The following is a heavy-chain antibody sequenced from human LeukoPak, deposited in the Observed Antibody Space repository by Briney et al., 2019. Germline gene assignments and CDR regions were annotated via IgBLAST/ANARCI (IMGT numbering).Heavy chain of an antibody. CDR3: ARDPYFWSGDYGMDV. CDR1: GYTFTSNY. V-gene: IGHV1-46*01. CDR2: IYPRDGST. Sequence: ASVKVSCKASGYTFTSNYIHWVRQAPGQGLEWMGMIYPRDGSTSYAQKFQGRVTITRDTSASTAYMELSSLRSEDTAVYYCARDPYFWSGDYGMDVWGQGTTVTVSS. D-gene: IGHD3-3*01. J-gene: IGHJ6*02.